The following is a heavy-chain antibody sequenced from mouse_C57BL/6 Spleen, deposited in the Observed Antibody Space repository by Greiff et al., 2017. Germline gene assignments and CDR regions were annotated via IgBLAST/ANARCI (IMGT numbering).Heavy chain of an antibody. D-gene: IGHD2-1*01. Sequence: EVMLVESGGGLVKPGGSLKLSCAASGFTFSSYAMSWVRQTPEKRLEWVATISDGGSYTYYPDNVKGRFTISRDNAKNNLYLQMSHLKSEDTAMYYCARERIYYGNYGYFDVWGAGTTVTVSS. CDR3: ARERIYYGNYGYFDV. J-gene: IGHJ1*01. CDR2: ISDGGSYT. V-gene: IGHV5-4*01. CDR1: GFTFSSYA.